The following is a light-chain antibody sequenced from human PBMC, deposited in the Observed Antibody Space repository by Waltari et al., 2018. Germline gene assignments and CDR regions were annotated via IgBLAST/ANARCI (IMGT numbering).Light chain of an antibody. J-gene: IGLJ2*01. Sequence: QSALTQPRSVSGSLGQSVPISCTGTSSDVGGYNYVSWYQQHPGKAPKLMIYDVNKRPSGVPDRFSGSKSGNAASLTISGLQAEDEAAYFCCSYAGSYTLIFGGGTNLTVL. V-gene: IGLV2-11*01. CDR1: SSDVGGYNY. CDR2: DVN. CDR3: CSYAGSYTLI.